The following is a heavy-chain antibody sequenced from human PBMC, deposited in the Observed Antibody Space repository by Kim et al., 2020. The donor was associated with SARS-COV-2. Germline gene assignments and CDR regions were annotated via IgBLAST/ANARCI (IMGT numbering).Heavy chain of an antibody. Sequence: GGSLRLSCAASGFTFDDYAMHWVRQAPGKGLEWVSGISGNSGSIGYADSVKGRFTISRDNAKNSLYLQMNSLRAEDTALYYCAKDIRVGHGIDFGGQGTTVPLS. CDR2: ISGNSGSI. J-gene: IGHJ6*02. CDR3: AKDIRVGHGIDF. CDR1: GFTFDDYA. D-gene: IGHD2-15*01. V-gene: IGHV3-9*01.